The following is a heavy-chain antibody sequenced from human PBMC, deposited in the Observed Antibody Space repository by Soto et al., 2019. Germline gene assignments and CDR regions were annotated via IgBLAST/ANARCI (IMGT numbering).Heavy chain of an antibody. D-gene: IGHD2-2*01. CDR2: ISYDGSNK. CDR3: ARAGVVPAAEDYYYYGMDV. Sequence: RLSCAASGFTFSSYAMHWVRQAPGKGLEWVAVISYDGSNKYYADSVKGRFTISRDNSKNTLYLQMNSLRAEDTAVYYCARAGVVPAAEDYYYYGMDVWGQGTTVTVSS. CDR1: GFTFSSYA. J-gene: IGHJ6*02. V-gene: IGHV3-30-3*01.